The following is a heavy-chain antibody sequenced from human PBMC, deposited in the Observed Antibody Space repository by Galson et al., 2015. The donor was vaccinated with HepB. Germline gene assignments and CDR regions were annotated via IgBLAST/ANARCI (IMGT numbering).Heavy chain of an antibody. D-gene: IGHD3-3*01. Sequence: ETLSLTCAVYGESFNGFYWSWIRQSPGKGLEWIGEINNDGDTKYNPSLKSRVAISADTSKNRLFLELTSMTAADTAVYYCARGFITMPRRYYLDYWGQGTLVTVSS. CDR2: INNDGDT. J-gene: IGHJ4*02. V-gene: IGHV4-34*01. CDR3: ARGFITMPRRYYLDY. CDR1: GESFNGFY.